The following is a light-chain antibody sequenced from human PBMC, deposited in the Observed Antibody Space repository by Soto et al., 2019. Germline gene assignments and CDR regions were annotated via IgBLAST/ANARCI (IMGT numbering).Light chain of an antibody. J-gene: IGKJ4*01. CDR2: AAS. CDR1: QNINNY. Sequence: DIQITQSPPSLSASVRDRVTITCRARQNINNYLNWYQQRAGKAPRLLIYAASKLQSGVPSRFSGSTSGTDFTLTINSLEPEDFATYYCQQTDSAPSFGGGTKVDI. CDR3: QQTDSAPS. V-gene: IGKV1-39*01.